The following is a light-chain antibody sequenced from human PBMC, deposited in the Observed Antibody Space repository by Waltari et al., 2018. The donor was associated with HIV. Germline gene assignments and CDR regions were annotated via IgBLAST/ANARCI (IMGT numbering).Light chain of an antibody. CDR3: AAWDDSLNGPV. CDR1: SSNIGSNS. J-gene: IGLJ2*01. CDR2: SNN. V-gene: IGLV1-44*01. Sequence: QSVLTQSPSASGTPGPRVILPCSGSSSNIGSNSVTWYQQLPGTAPKLLIYSNNERPSGVPDRFSGSKSGTSASLAISGLQSEDEADYHCAAWDDSLNGPVFGGGTKLTVL.